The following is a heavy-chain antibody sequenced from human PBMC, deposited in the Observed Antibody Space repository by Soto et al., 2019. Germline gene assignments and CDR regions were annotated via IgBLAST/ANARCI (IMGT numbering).Heavy chain of an antibody. CDR1: GGSIRSYY. CDR2: IYYTGST. D-gene: IGHD3-22*01. Sequence: PSETLSLTCIVSGGSIRSYYWSWIRQPPGKGLECIGNIYYTGSTNYNPSLKSRVTISVDTSKNQFSLKLSSVTAADTAVYYCARGGGGSGYDWFDPWGQGTLVTSPQ. J-gene: IGHJ5*02. CDR3: ARGGGGSGYDWFDP. V-gene: IGHV4-59*01.